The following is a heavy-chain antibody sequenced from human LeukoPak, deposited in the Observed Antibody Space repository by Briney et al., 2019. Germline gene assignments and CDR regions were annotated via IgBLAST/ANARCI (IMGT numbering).Heavy chain of an antibody. CDR3: TRDRIAVAGTYFDY. Sequence: GGSLRLSCAASGFTFNTNWMHWVRQAPGKGLVWVSRINTDGSVTTYADSVKGRFTISRDNAKNTLFLQMNSLRAEGTAMYYCTRDRIAVAGTYFDYWGQGTLVTVSS. CDR2: INTDGSVT. V-gene: IGHV3-74*01. D-gene: IGHD6-19*01. J-gene: IGHJ4*02. CDR1: GFTFNTNW.